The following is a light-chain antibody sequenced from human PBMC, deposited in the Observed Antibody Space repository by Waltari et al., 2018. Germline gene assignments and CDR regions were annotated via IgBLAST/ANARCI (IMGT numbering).Light chain of an antibody. J-gene: IGKJ3*01. V-gene: IGKV3-15*01. CDR1: QSVSSS. Sequence: EIVMTQSPATLSVSPGERATLSCRASQSVSSSLAWYQQKPGQPPRLLIHGASSRATGIPARFSGSGSETEFTLTINSLQSDDFAVYYCVQYKNWPSFGPGTKVEIK. CDR3: VQYKNWPS. CDR2: GAS.